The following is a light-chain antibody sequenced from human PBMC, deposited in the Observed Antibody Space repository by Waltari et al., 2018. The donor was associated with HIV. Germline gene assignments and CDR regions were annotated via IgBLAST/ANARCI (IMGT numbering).Light chain of an antibody. Sequence: DIQMTQSPSSLSASVGDRVTITCQASQDISNYLNWYQQKPGKAPKLLIYDASNLETGVPSRFRGSGTATDFTLTISDLQPEDFATYYCQQSYSFPYTFGQGTTLDI. V-gene: IGKV1-33*01. CDR1: QDISNY. J-gene: IGKJ2*01. CDR2: DAS. CDR3: QQSYSFPYT.